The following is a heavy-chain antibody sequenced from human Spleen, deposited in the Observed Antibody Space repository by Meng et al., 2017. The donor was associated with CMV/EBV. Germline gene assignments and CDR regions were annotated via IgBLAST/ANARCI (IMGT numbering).Heavy chain of an antibody. CDR1: GGSVSVSNYC. J-gene: IGHJ6*02. V-gene: IGHV4-39*07. CDR3: ARITAMHGYYYYYGMDV. Sequence: SETLSLTCTVTGGSVSVSNYCWGWIRQPPGKGLEWIGSISYGGTADYNPSLKSRVTISVDTSKNQFSLKLSSVTAADTAVYYCARITAMHGYYYYYGMDVWGQGTTVTVSS. CDR2: ISYGGTA. D-gene: IGHD2-2*01.